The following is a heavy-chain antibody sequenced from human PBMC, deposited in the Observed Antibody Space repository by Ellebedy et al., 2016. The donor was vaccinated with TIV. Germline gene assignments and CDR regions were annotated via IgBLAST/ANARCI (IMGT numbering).Heavy chain of an antibody. CDR2: IFVGGIT. Sequence: ESLKISCTVSGGSISSNYWNWIRQPAGKRLEWIGRIFVGGITNYNPSLGSRVTMSVDTSKNEVSLNLRSVTVADTAVYYCARESNYYDSSGYYGYYYYGMDVWGQGTTVTVPS. CDR1: GGSISSNY. CDR3: ARESNYYDSSGYYGYYYYGMDV. V-gene: IGHV4-4*07. D-gene: IGHD3-22*01. J-gene: IGHJ6*02.